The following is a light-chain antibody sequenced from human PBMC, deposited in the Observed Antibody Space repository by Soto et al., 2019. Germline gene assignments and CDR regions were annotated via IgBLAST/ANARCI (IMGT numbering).Light chain of an antibody. CDR1: QSVSSY. CDR2: DAS. CDR3: QQRSNWPIT. Sequence: EIVLTQSPATLSLSPGERATLSCRASQSVSSYLAWYQQKPGQAPRLLIYDASNRATGITARFSGSASGTDFTLTISSLEPEDFAVYYCQQRSNWPITFGQGTRLEI. J-gene: IGKJ5*01. V-gene: IGKV3-11*01.